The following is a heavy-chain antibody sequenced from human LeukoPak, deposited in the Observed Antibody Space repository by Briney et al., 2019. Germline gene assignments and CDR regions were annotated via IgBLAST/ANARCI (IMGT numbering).Heavy chain of an antibody. D-gene: IGHD3-10*01. CDR3: ARVLPTLLWFGEGLDY. CDR2: INPNSGGT. Sequence: ASVKVSCTASGYTFTGYYMHWVRQAPGQGLEWMGWINPNSGGTNYAQKFQGRVTMTRDTSISTAYMELSRLRSDDTAVYYCARVLPTLLWFGEGLDYWGQGTLVTVSS. CDR1: GYTFTGYY. J-gene: IGHJ4*02. V-gene: IGHV1-2*02.